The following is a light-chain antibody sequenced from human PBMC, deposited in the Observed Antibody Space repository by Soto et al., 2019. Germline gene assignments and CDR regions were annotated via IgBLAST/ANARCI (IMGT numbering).Light chain of an antibody. V-gene: IGKV3-11*01. J-gene: IGKJ5*01. CDR1: QSVSSK. CDR2: DAS. Sequence: EIVLTQSPGTLSLSPGERATLSCRASQSVSSKLAWYQQKPGQPPSLLTYDASNRATGIPGRFSGSGSGTDFTLTISSLDAEDFAVYYCQQRFNWPITFGQGTRLEIK. CDR3: QQRFNWPIT.